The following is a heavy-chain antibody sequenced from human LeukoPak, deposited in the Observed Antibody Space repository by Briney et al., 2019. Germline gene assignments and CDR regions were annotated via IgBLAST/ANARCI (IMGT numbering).Heavy chain of an antibody. J-gene: IGHJ4*02. CDR2: INAGNGNT. V-gene: IGHV1-3*01. CDR3: ARDYHYYDSGVYYYYFDY. CDR1: GYIFTSYA. D-gene: IGHD3-22*01. Sequence: ASVKVSCKASGYIFTSYAIHWVRQAPGQRLEWMGWINAGNGNTKYSQKFQGRVTITRDTSASTAYMELSSLRSEDTAVYYCARDYHYYDSGVYYYYFDYWGQGTLVTVSS.